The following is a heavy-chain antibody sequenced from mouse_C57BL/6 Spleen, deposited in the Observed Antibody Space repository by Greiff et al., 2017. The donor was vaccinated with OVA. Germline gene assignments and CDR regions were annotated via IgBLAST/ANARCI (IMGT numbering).Heavy chain of an antibody. J-gene: IGHJ2*01. CDR2: IDPETGGT. CDR1: GYTFTDYE. Sequence: VQGVESGAELVRPGASVTLSCKASGYTFTDYEMHWVKQTPVHGLEWIGAIDPETGGTAYNQKFKGKAILTADKSSSTAYMELRSLTSEDSAVYYCTRRAAQASPPDYWGQGTTLTVSS. V-gene: IGHV1-15*01. D-gene: IGHD3-2*02. CDR3: TRRAAQASPPDY.